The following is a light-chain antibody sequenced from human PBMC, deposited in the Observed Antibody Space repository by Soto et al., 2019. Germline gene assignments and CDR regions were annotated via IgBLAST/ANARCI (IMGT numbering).Light chain of an antibody. V-gene: IGKV2D-29*01. CDR2: EVS. CDR3: MQSIQLPRT. CDR1: QSLLHSDGKTY. J-gene: IGKJ1*01. Sequence: DIVMTQTPLSLSVTPGQPASISCKSSQSLLHSDGKTYLYWYLQRSGQPPQLLIHEVSNRVSGVPDRFSSSGSGTDFTLEISRVEAEDVGIYYCMQSIQLPRTFGQGTKVEIK.